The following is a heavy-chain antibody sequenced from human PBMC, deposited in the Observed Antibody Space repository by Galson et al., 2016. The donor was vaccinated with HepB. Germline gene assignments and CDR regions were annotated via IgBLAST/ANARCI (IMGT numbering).Heavy chain of an antibody. Sequence: SETLSLTCAVNGGSFSGNHWNWIRQPPGKGLEWIGEINHGGSTNYNPSLKSRVTISKDTSKNHFYLQLNSLTAADTAVYYCAGGLGNCSSVHCYFRFDPWGQGTLVTVSS. CDR1: GGSFSGNH. V-gene: IGHV4-34*01. D-gene: IGHD2-2*01. CDR3: AGGLGNCSSVHCYFRFDP. J-gene: IGHJ5*02. CDR2: INHGGST.